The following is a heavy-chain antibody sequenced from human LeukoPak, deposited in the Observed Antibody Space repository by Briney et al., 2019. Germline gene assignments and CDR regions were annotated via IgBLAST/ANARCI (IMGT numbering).Heavy chain of an antibody. Sequence: GGSLRLSCAVSGFSFSSYGMSWVRQAPGKGLEWVSAIGGSGSSTYYADSVKGRFTISRDNAKNSLYLQMNSLRAEDTAVYYCARAPYYYYDSGSGTRVTGNPDYWGQGTLVTVSS. J-gene: IGHJ4*02. V-gene: IGHV3-23*01. CDR3: ARAPYYYYDSGSGTRVTGNPDY. CDR2: IGGSGSST. CDR1: GFSFSSYG. D-gene: IGHD3-10*01.